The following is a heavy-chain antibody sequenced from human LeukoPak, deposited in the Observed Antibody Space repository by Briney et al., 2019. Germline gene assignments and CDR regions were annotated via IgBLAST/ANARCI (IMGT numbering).Heavy chain of an antibody. V-gene: IGHV5-51*01. Sequence: GESLKISCQGFGYPFTTSWIGRVRQLPGKGLEWTAIINAGKSDAKYSPSFQGQVSISTDRSISTAYLHWSSLKASDTAIYYCAIINHPDGRVYWGQGTLVTVSS. CDR3: AIINHPDGRVY. CDR1: GYPFTTSW. CDR2: INAGKSDA. J-gene: IGHJ4*02. D-gene: IGHD5-24*01.